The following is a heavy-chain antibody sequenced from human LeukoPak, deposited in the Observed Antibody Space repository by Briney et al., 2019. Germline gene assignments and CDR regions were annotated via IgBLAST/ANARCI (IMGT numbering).Heavy chain of an antibody. V-gene: IGHV1-46*01. CDR1: GYTLTGYC. Sequence: GASVKVSCKASGYTLTGYCMHWVRQAPGQGLEWMGIINPSGGSTSYAQKFQGRVTMTRDMSTSTVYMELSSLRSEDTAVYYCARDRRVGTMVRGVIITRNWFDPWGQGTLVTVSS. J-gene: IGHJ5*02. CDR2: INPSGGST. D-gene: IGHD3-10*01. CDR3: ARDRRVGTMVRGVIITRNWFDP.